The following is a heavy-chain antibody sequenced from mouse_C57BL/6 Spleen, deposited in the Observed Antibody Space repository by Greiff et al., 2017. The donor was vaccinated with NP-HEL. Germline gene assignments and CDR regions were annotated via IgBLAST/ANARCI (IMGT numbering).Heavy chain of an antibody. CDR1: GYAFSSSW. CDR2: IYPGDGDT. V-gene: IGHV1-82*01. Sequence: VQLQQSGPELVKPGASVKISCKASGYAFSSSWMNWVKQRPGKGLEWIGRIYPGDGDTNYNGKFKGKATLTADKSSSTAYMQLSSLTSEDSAVYFCAREYSNYFDYWGQGTTPTVSS. CDR3: AREYSNYFDY. J-gene: IGHJ2*01. D-gene: IGHD2-5*01.